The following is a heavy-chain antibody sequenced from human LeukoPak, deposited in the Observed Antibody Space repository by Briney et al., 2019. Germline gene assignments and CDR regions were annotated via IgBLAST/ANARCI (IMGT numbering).Heavy chain of an antibody. Sequence: GGSLRLSCAASGFTFSSYGMSWVRQAPGKGLEWVSAISGSGGSTYYADSVKGRFTISRDNSKNTLYLQMNSLRAEDTAVYYCAKDRRPRTTYGGNSHFDYGGQGTLVTVSS. CDR1: GFTFSSYG. V-gene: IGHV3-23*01. CDR3: AKDRRPRTTYGGNSHFDY. D-gene: IGHD4-23*01. CDR2: ISGSGGST. J-gene: IGHJ4*02.